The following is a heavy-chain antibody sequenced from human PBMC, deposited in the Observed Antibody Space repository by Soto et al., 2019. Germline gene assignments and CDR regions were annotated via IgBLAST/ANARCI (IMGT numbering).Heavy chain of an antibody. CDR2: ISSNGGST. J-gene: IGHJ4*02. CDR1: GFTFSSYA. CDR3: VKGMVRGVMLTPFDY. V-gene: IGHV3-64D*06. Sequence: QSGGSLRLSCSASGFTFSSYAMHWVRQAPGKGLEYVSAISSNGGSTYYADSVKGRFTISRDNSKNTLYLQMSSLRAEDTAVYYCVKGMVRGVMLTPFDYWGQGTLVTVSS. D-gene: IGHD3-10*01.